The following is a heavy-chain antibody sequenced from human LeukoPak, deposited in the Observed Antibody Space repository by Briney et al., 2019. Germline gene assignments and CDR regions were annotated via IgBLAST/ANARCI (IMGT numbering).Heavy chain of an antibody. V-gene: IGHV3-23*01. J-gene: IGHJ4*02. CDR3: AKTFKVWSYGYYFDY. D-gene: IGHD5-18*01. CDR2: ISGSGGST. Sequence: GSLRLSCAASGFTFSSYAMSWVRQAPGKGLEWVSDISGSGGSTYYADSVKGRFTISRDNSKNTLYLQMNSLRAEDTAVYYCAKTFKVWSYGYYFDYWGQGTLVTVSS. CDR1: GFTFSSYA.